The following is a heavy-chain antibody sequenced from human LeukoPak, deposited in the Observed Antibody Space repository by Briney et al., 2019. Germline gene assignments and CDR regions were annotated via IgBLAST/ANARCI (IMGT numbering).Heavy chain of an antibody. Sequence: GASVKVSCKASGGTFSSYTISWVRQAPGQGLEWMGGIIPIFGTANYAQKFQGRVTITADKSTSTAYMELSSLRSEDTAVYYCARTTGSGRRADNWFDPWGQGTLVTVSS. CDR2: IIPIFGTA. J-gene: IGHJ5*02. D-gene: IGHD3-10*01. CDR1: GGTFSSYT. V-gene: IGHV1-69*06. CDR3: ARTTGSGRRADNWFDP.